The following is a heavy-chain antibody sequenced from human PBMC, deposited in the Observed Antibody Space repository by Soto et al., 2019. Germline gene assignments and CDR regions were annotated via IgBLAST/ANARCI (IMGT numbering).Heavy chain of an antibody. D-gene: IGHD1-26*01. CDR3: AREVGATTVDS. J-gene: IGHJ1*01. Sequence: QVQLVQSGAEVKKPGASVKVSCKASGYTFTSYGISWVRQAPGQGLEWMGWISAYNGNTNYAQKLQGRVTMTTDTATSRAYMALRSMRSGDTAVYYCAREVGATTVDSWGQATPVTVSS. CDR1: GYTFTSYG. CDR2: ISAYNGNT. V-gene: IGHV1-18*01.